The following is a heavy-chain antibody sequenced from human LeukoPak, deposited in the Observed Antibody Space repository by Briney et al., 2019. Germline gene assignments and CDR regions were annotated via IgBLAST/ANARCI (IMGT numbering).Heavy chain of an antibody. J-gene: IGHJ4*02. D-gene: IGHD3-16*01. CDR2: ISSSGSTI. CDR1: GFTFSSYE. Sequence: GGSLRLSCAASGFTFSSYEMNWVRQAPGKGLEWVSYISSSGSTIYYADSVKGRFTISRDNAKNSLYLQMNSLRVEDTAVYYCARETSDGAIDYWGQGTLVTVSS. CDR3: ARETSDGAIDY. V-gene: IGHV3-48*03.